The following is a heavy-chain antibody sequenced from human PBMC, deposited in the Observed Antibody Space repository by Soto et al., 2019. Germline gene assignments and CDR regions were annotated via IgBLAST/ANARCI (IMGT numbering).Heavy chain of an antibody. CDR1: GGTFSSYS. J-gene: IGHJ6*02. D-gene: IGHD3-10*01. V-gene: IGHV1-69*01. CDR3: ARVDYDSTYGFYYYGLDV. CDR2: IIPILNTA. Sequence: QVHLVQSGAEVKKPGSSMRVSCKTSGGTFSSYSFTWVRQAPGQGLEWMGEIIPILNTANFAQKFQSRVTITADEPTSTVYMDLSSLSPDDTAVYYCARVDYDSTYGFYYYGLDVWGQGTTVTVSS.